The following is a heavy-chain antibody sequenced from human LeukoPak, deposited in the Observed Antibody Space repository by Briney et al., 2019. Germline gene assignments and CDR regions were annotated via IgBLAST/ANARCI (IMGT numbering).Heavy chain of an antibody. J-gene: IGHJ4*02. CDR1: GGSFSGYY. D-gene: IGHD6-13*01. V-gene: IGHV4-34*01. Sequence: PSETLSLTCAVYGGSFSGYYWSWIRQPPGKGLEWIGEINHSGSTNYNPSLKSRVTMSVDTSKNQFSLKLSSVTAADTAVYYCARGGPRIAAADTFDYWGQGTLVTVSS. CDR2: INHSGST. CDR3: ARGGPRIAAADTFDY.